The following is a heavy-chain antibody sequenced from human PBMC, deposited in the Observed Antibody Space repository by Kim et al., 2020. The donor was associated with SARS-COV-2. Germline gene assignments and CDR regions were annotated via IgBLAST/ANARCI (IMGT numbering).Heavy chain of an antibody. CDR2: K. V-gene: IGHV3-33*06. CDR3: AKVVSYYYGMDV. Sequence: KYYADSVKGRFTISRDNSKNTLYLQMNSLRAEDTAVYYCAKVVSYYYGMDVWGQGTTVTVSS. J-gene: IGHJ6*02.